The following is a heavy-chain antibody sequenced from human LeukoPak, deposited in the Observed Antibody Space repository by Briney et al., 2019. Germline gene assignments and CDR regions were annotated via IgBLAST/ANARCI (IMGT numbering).Heavy chain of an antibody. CDR1: GGSISSYY. CDR2: IYYSGST. CDR3: AREGYSGYDFEY. V-gene: IGHV4-59*01. D-gene: IGHD5-12*01. J-gene: IGHJ4*02. Sequence: SETLSLTCTVSGGSISSYYWSWIRQPPVKGLEWIGYIYYSGSTNYNPSLKNRVTISVDTSKNQFSLRLSSVTAADTAVYYCAREGYSGYDFEYWGQGTLVTVSS.